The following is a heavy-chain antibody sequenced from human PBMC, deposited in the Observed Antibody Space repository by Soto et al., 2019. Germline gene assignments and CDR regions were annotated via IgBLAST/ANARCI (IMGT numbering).Heavy chain of an antibody. CDR2: LYPDGRA. J-gene: IGHJ4*02. CDR3: ARGLGREYHDNGGHFHLDY. Sequence: VGSLRLSGAASGFTVNSNYLTWVRQAPGKGLKWVSVLYPDGRAYYADSVKGRFTISTDNSKNTVFLQMNTLRAEDTAFYYCARGLGREYHDNGGHFHLDYWGQGTLVTVSS. V-gene: IGHV3-53*01. D-gene: IGHD3-22*01. CDR1: GFTVNSNY.